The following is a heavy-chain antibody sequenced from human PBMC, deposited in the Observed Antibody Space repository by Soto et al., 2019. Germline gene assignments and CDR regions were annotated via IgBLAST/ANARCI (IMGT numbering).Heavy chain of an antibody. V-gene: IGHV3-49*03. J-gene: IGHJ6*02. Sequence: LRLSCTASGFTFGDYAMSWFRQAPGKGLEWVGFIRSKAYGGTTGYAASVKDRFTISRDDSKSIAYLQMNSLTIEDTAVYYCARVDCSTTTCYYCGFDVWGQGTTVTVSS. CDR2: IRSKAYGGTT. CDR1: GFTFGDYA. CDR3: ARVDCSTTTCYYCGFDV. D-gene: IGHD2-2*01.